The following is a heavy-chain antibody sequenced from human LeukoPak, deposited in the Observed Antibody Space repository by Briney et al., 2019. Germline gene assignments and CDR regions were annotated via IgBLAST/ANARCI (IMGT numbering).Heavy chain of an antibody. D-gene: IGHD6-13*01. V-gene: IGHV3-21*01. Sequence: GPLRLSCAASGFTFSSYSMNWVRQAPGKGLEWVSSISSSSSYIYYADSVKGRFTISRDNAKNSLYLQMNSLRAEDTAVYYCARDLIAAAGYYYYGMDVWGQGTTVTVSS. CDR3: ARDLIAAAGYYYYGMDV. CDR1: GFTFSSYS. CDR2: ISSSSSYI. J-gene: IGHJ6*02.